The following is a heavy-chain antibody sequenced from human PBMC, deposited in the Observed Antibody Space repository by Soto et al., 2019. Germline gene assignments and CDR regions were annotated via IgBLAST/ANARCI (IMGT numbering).Heavy chain of an antibody. CDR3: ARNICGGYVGAFDV. CDR2: VYGDDDE. J-gene: IGHJ3*01. Sequence: QITLKESGPTLVKPTQTLTLTCTFSGFSLTTSGVGVGWIRQPPGKALEWLALVYGDDDERYTPSLKSRLTITKDTSTNQVVFTMTTMDPVDTATYYCARNICGGYVGAFDVWGQGTMVTVSS. V-gene: IGHV2-5*02. CDR1: GFSLTTSGVG. D-gene: IGHD1-1*01.